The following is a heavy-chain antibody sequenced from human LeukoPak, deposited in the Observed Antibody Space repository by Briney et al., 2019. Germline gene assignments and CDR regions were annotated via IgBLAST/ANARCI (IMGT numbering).Heavy chain of an antibody. V-gene: IGHV3-23*01. CDR1: GFTFSNYA. J-gene: IGHJ5*02. CDR3: AKQFVDI. CDR2: ISGSGDDP. Sequence: GGSLRLSCAASGFTFSNYAMNWVRQAPGKGLEWVASISGSGDDPSYADSVKGLFTISRDNSRNTLYLQMNSLRAEDTAVYYCAKQFVDIWGQGTLVTVSS. D-gene: IGHD5-24*01.